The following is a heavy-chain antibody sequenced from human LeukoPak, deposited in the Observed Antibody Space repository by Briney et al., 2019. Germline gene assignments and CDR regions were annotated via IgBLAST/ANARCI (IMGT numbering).Heavy chain of an antibody. CDR2: IYTSGST. Sequence: SETLSLTCSVSGGSISGYYWSWIRQPAGKGLEWIGRIYTSGSTNYNPSLKSRVTMSVDTSKNQFSLKLSSVTAADTAVYYCARDRGSGWPYYFDYWGQGTLVTVSS. CDR3: ARDRGSGWPYYFDY. J-gene: IGHJ4*02. CDR1: GGSISGYY. V-gene: IGHV4-4*07. D-gene: IGHD6-19*01.